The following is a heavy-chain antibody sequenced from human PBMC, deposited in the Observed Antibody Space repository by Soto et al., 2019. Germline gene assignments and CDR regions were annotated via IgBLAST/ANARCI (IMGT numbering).Heavy chain of an antibody. Sequence: GGSLRLSCAASGFTFSSYWMSWVRQAPGKGLEWVANIKQDGSEKYYVDSVKGRFTISRDNAKNSLYLQMNSLRAEDTAVYYCARDYFDYGDYVDYFDYWGQGTLVTVSS. J-gene: IGHJ4*02. D-gene: IGHD4-17*01. CDR3: ARDYFDYGDYVDYFDY. CDR1: GFTFSSYW. V-gene: IGHV3-7*01. CDR2: IKQDGSEK.